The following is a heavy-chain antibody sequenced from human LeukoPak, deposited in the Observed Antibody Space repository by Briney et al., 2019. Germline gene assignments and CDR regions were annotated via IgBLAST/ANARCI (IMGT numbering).Heavy chain of an antibody. D-gene: IGHD3-10*01. CDR3: AGGALSWGYGLGSQLYNWFDP. V-gene: IGHV3-53*01. CDR1: GFTVSSFY. J-gene: IGHJ5*02. Sequence: SGGSLRLSCAASGFTVSSFYMNWVRQAPGKGLESVSVISNDGVTYYADSVKGRFTISRDNAKNSLYLQMNSLRAEDTAVYYCAGGALSWGYGLGSQLYNWFDPWGQGTLVTVSS. CDR2: ISNDGVT.